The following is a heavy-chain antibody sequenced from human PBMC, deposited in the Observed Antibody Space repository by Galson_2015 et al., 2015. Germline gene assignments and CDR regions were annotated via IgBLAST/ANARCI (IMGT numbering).Heavy chain of an antibody. CDR3: ARASTARTYDFWSGYWNYYYYGMDV. CDR2: IWYDGSNK. Sequence: LRLSCAASGFTFSSYGMHWVRQAPGKGLEWVAVIWYDGSNKYYADSVKGRFTISRDNSKNTLYLQMSSLRAEDTAVYYCARASTARTYDFWSGYWNYYYYGMDVWGQGTTVTVSS. V-gene: IGHV3-33*01. CDR1: GFTFSSYG. J-gene: IGHJ6*02. D-gene: IGHD3-3*01.